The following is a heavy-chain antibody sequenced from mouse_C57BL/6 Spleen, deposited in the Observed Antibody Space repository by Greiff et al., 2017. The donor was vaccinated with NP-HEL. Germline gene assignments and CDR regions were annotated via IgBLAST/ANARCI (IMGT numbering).Heavy chain of an antibody. D-gene: IGHD1-1*01. V-gene: IGHV1-15*01. CDR2: IDPETGGT. Sequence: VQLQQSGAELVRPGASVTLSCKASGYTFTDYEMHWVKQTPVHGLEWIGAIDPETGGTAYNQKFKGKAILTADKSSSTAYMELRSLTSEDSAVYYCARYYYGRSFDYWGQGTTLTVSS. CDR3: ARYYYGRSFDY. CDR1: GYTFTDYE. J-gene: IGHJ2*01.